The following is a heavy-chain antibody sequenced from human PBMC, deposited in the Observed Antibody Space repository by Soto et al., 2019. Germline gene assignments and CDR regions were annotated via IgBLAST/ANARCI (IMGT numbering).Heavy chain of an antibody. J-gene: IGHJ6*02. D-gene: IGHD3-3*01. Sequence: RHWSGAAEVNSGSYWGSRILKEKGKGLEWVANIKQDGSEKYYVDSVKGRFTISRDNAKNSLYLQMNSLRAEDTAVYYCARDVRYVLRFLEWFDGMDVWGQGTTVTVSS. V-gene: IGHV3-7*01. CDR1: EVNSGSYW. CDR3: ARDVRYVLRFLEWFDGMDV. CDR2: IKQDGSEK.